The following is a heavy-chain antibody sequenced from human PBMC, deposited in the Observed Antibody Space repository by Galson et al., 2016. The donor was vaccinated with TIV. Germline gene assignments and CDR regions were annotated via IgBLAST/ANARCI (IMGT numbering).Heavy chain of an antibody. CDR2: IIPIFDTK. CDR3: ARDSVSFGSGSYYPSSFDY. CDR1: GATFSRYA. Sequence: SVKVSCKASGATFSRYAFNWVRQAPGQGLEWMGRIIPIFDTKNYAQNFQGRVTIIADKSTNTVYMEVSRLRSDDTAVYYCARDSVSFGSGSYYPSSFDYWGQGTLVTVSS. J-gene: IGHJ4*02. D-gene: IGHD3-10*01. V-gene: IGHV1-69*06.